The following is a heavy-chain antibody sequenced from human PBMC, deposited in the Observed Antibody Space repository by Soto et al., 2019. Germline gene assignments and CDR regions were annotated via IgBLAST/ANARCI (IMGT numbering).Heavy chain of an antibody. Sequence: PGGSLRLSCEASKFPFTSFGMHWVRQAPGKGLEWVAGIWYDGSNKYYADSVKGRFTISRDNSKNTLYLQMHSLRVEDTAIYYCARAGRRADDALDVWGQGTVVTVSS. J-gene: IGHJ3*01. CDR3: ARAGRRADDALDV. CDR2: IWYDGSNK. CDR1: KFPFTSFG. V-gene: IGHV3-33*01.